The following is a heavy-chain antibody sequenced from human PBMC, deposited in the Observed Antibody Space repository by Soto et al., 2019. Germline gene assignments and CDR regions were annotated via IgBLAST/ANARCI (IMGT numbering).Heavy chain of an antibody. J-gene: IGHJ6*02. D-gene: IGHD3-10*01. CDR3: ARAYFYGSERSGRMDV. CDR2: VTHTGGA. V-gene: IGHV4-34*01. CDR1: DGPFSGYF. Sequence: PSETLSLTCAVYDGPFSGYFWTWIRQSPGRGLEWIGEVTHTGGAKYTPSLESRVTISIEKAKNQFSLRLSPVTAADTGVYYCARAYFYGSERSGRMDVWGQGTTVTVSS.